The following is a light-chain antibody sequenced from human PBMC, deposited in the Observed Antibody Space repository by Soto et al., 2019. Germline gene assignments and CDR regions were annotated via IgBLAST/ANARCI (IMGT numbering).Light chain of an antibody. J-gene: IGLJ2*01. CDR3: SSYTRSNTLVV. Sequence: QSALTQPASVSGSPGQSITISCTGTSSDIGGYNYVSWYQHHPGKAPKLMIYDVNNRPSGVSNRFSGSKSGNTASLTISGLQAEDEADYYCSSYTRSNTLVVFGGGTKLTGL. CDR2: DVN. V-gene: IGLV2-14*03. CDR1: SSDIGGYNY.